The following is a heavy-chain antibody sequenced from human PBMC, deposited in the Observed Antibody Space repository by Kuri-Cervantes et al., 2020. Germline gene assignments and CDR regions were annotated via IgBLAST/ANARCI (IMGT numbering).Heavy chain of an antibody. CDR2: ISSSSSTI. D-gene: IGHD6-13*01. V-gene: IGHV3-48*01. CDR1: GFTFSNYT. CDR3: AGGMKVTSSGSRWEFFYYYYMDV. Sequence: GESLKTSCAASGFTFSNYTMNWVRQAPGKGLEWVSFISSSSSTIYYADSVKGRFTTSRDNAKNSLYLQMNSLRAEDTGTYYCAGGMKVTSSGSRWEFFYYYYMDVWGVGTTVTVSS. J-gene: IGHJ6*03.